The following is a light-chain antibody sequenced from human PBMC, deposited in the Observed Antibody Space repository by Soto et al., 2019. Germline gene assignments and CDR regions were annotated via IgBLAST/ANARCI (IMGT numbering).Light chain of an antibody. CDR2: DTS. V-gene: IGKV3-11*01. Sequence: EIVLAQSPATLSLSPGERATLSCRASQSASIYLAWYQQRPGQAPRLLIFDTSNRATDIPARFSGSGSGTDFTLTISGLEPEDFAVYYCQQRTNRPPITFGQGTRLEIK. J-gene: IGKJ5*01. CDR3: QQRTNRPPIT. CDR1: QSASIY.